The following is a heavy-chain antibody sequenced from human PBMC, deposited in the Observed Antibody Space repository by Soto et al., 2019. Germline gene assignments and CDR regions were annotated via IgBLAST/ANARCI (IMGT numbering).Heavy chain of an antibody. V-gene: IGHV3-48*03. CDR2: ISSSGSKM. CDR1: GFTFRNFE. J-gene: IGHJ5*02. D-gene: IGHD2-8*02. CDR3: ARDSTAAPNWFDP. Sequence: PGGSLRLSCAASGFTFRNFEMNWVRQVPGEGLEWIAYISSSGSKMYYADTVKGRFIVSRDNTHDSLFLEMNNLRDEDSGVYYCARDSTAAPNWFDPWGQGTLVTVSS.